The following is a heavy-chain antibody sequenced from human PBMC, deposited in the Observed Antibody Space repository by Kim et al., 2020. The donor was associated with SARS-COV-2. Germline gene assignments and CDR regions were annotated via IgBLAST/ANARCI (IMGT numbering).Heavy chain of an antibody. CDR3: TRAWYFDWLFWDY. Sequence: GGSLRLSCTASGFSFPDYGVSWVRQAPGKGLEWVGFIRSKGYGGTIEYAASVKGRFTISRDDSKFIAYLQMNSLKTEDTAVYFCTRAWYFDWLFWDYWGQGTLVTVSS. V-gene: IGHV3-49*04. CDR2: IRSKGYGGTI. J-gene: IGHJ4*02. CDR1: GFSFPDYG. D-gene: IGHD3-9*01.